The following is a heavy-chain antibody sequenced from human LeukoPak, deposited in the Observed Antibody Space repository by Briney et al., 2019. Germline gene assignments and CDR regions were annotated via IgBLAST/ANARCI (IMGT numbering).Heavy chain of an antibody. D-gene: IGHD2-2*01. CDR3: AREGYCSSTSCLDY. Sequence: SQTLSLTCTVSGGSISSGDYYWSWIRQPPGKGLEGIGYIYYSGSTYYNPSLKSRVTISVDTSKNQFSLKLSSVTAADTAVYYCAREGYCSSTSCLDYWGQGTLVTVSS. CDR1: GGSISSGDYY. J-gene: IGHJ4*02. CDR2: IYYSGST. V-gene: IGHV4-30-4*01.